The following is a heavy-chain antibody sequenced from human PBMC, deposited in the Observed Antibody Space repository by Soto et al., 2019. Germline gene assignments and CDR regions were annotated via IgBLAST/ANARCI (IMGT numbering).Heavy chain of an antibody. Sequence: TSETLSLTCGVYGGSLSGYYWSWIRQPPGKGLEWIGEINHSGSTNYSPSLKSRVTMSVDTSRNQFSLKLSSVTAADTAVYYCAGPYCSSTSCYWGSWGQGTMVTVSS. D-gene: IGHD2-2*01. CDR3: AGPYCSSTSCYWGS. V-gene: IGHV4-34*01. CDR2: INHSGST. J-gene: IGHJ3*01. CDR1: GGSLSGYY.